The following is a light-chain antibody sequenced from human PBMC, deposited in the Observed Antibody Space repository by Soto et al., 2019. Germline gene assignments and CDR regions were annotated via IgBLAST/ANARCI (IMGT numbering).Light chain of an antibody. CDR3: QQYNGYSRT. V-gene: IGKV1-5*01. CDR2: DAS. J-gene: IGKJ1*01. Sequence: DIHMTQSRPTLSAXFXDXXTXXXLASQSIGSSLAWYQQKPGKAPNLLISDASSLERGVPSRFSGSGSGTEFTLTIRSLQPDDFATYSCQQYNGYSRTFGQGTKVDIK. CDR1: QSIGSS.